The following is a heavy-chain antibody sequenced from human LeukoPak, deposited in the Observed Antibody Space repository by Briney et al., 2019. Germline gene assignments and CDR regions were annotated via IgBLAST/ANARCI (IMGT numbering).Heavy chain of an antibody. CDR1: GFTFSAFN. CDR3: AAAYSSSWYLLFDY. CDR2: ISYDGKNK. D-gene: IGHD6-13*01. J-gene: IGHJ4*02. Sequence: PGGSLRLSCAAAGFTFSAFNIHWVRQAPGKGLEWVAVISYDGKNKCFADSVKGRFTISRDNSKNTLYLQMNSLRAEDTAVYYCAAAYSSSWYLLFDYWGQGTLVTVSS. V-gene: IGHV3-30*03.